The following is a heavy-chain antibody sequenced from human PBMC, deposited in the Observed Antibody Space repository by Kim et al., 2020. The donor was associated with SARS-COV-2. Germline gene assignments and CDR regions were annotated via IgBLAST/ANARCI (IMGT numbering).Heavy chain of an antibody. V-gene: IGHV1-3*01. CDR2: INAGNGNT. J-gene: IGHJ4*02. D-gene: IGHD6-13*01. CDR3: ARGAGIAAAALLDY. Sequence: ASVKVSCKASGYTFTSYAMHWVRQAPGQRLEWMGWINAGNGNTKYSQKFQGRVTITRDTSASTAYMELSSLRSEDTAVYYCARGAGIAAAALLDYWGQGTLVTVSS. CDR1: GYTFTSYA.